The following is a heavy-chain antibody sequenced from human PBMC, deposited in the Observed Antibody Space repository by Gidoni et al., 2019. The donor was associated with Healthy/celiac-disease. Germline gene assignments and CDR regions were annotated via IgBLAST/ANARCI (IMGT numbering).Heavy chain of an antibody. D-gene: IGHD3-10*01. CDR3: TTARDGGWFGELLYPDY. J-gene: IGHJ4*02. CDR2: IKSKTDGGTT. Sequence: EVQLVESGGGLVKPGGSLRLSCAASGFTFSNAWMSWVRQAPGKGLEWVGRIKSKTDGGTTDYAAPVKGRFTISRDDSKNTLYLQMNSLKTEDTAVYYCTTARDGGWFGELLYPDYWGQGTLVTVSS. V-gene: IGHV3-15*01. CDR1: GFTFSNAW.